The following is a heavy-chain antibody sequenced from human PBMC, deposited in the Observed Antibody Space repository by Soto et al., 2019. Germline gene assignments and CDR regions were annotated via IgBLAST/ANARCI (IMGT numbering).Heavy chain of an antibody. Sequence: SETLSLTCTVSGGSISSGGYYWSWIRQHPGKGLEWIGYIYYSGSTYYNPSLKSRVTISVDTSKNQFSLKLSSVTAADTAVYYCARGFNPSIAVAGPLHYYYYGMDVWGQGTTVTVSS. J-gene: IGHJ6*02. CDR1: GGSISSGGYY. D-gene: IGHD6-19*01. CDR3: ARGFNPSIAVAGPLHYYYYGMDV. V-gene: IGHV4-31*03. CDR2: IYYSGST.